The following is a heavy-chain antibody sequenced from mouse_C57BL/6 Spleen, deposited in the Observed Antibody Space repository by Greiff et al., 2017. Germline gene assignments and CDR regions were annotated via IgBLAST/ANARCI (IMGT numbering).Heavy chain of an antibody. CDR2: ISSGGDYI. V-gene: IGHV5-9-1*02. J-gene: IGHJ3*01. CDR3: TRDLRDVDAY. Sequence: EVHLVESGEGLVKPGGSLKLSCAASGFTFSSYAMSWVRQTPEKRLEWVAYISSGGDYIYYADTVKGRFTISRDNARNTLYLQMSSLKSEDTAMYYCTRDLRDVDAYWGQGTLVTVSA. CDR1: GFTFSSYA. D-gene: IGHD3-3*01.